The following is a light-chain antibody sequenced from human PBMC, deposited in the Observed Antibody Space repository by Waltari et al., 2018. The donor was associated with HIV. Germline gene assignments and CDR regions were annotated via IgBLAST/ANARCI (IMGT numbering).Light chain of an antibody. J-gene: IGKJ2*01. CDR3: LQHHDYPRT. V-gene: IGKV1-17*01. Sequence: DIKMNQSPSSLSASVGARITITCRASQDIRYDLGWYQQKPGIPPRRLIYSTSTLQSGVSSRFSGSGSGTEFTLKISSLQPEDSATYYCLQHHDYPRTFGQGTKLEI. CDR1: QDIRYD. CDR2: STS.